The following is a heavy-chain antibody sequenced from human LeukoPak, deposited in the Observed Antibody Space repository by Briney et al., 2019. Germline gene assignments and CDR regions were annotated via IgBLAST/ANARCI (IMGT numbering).Heavy chain of an antibody. CDR3: VRGPTGSFDY. Sequence: GGSLRLSCAGSEFTFTTYNMHWVRHTPGKGLEWVSYISPRSSTMVYADSVKGRFTISRDNAKNSLYLQMNSLRAEDTAVYYCVRGPTGSFDYWGQGTLVTVSS. J-gene: IGHJ4*02. CDR1: EFTFTTYN. D-gene: IGHD2-8*02. CDR2: ISPRSSTM. V-gene: IGHV3-48*01.